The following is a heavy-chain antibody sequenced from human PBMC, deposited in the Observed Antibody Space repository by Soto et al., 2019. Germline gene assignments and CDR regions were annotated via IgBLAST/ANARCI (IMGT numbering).Heavy chain of an antibody. CDR3: ATVGSMITFGGVIIY. V-gene: IGHV3-30*03. J-gene: IGHJ4*02. CDR1: GFTFSSYG. Sequence: VQLVESGGGVVQPGRSLRLSCAASGFTFSSYGMHWVRQAPGKGLEWVAVISYDGSNKYYADSVKGLLTISRDNCKTTLYLQTNSLRAEDTAVYYCATVGSMITFGGVIIYWGQGTLVIVSS. CDR2: ISYDGSNK. D-gene: IGHD3-16*02.